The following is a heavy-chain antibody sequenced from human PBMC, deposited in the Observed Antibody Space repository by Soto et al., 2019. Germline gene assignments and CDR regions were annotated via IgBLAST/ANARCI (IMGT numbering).Heavy chain of an antibody. J-gene: IGHJ4*02. CDR3: ARAQHLEMATP. V-gene: IGHV1-3*01. CDR1: GYTFTGYA. CDR2: INAGNGNT. D-gene: IGHD5-12*01. Sequence: QVQLVQSGAEVKKPGASVKVSCKASGYTFTGYAILWVRQAPGQRLEWMGWINAGNGNTKYSQKFQGRVTITRDTSASTAYMELSSLRSEDTAVYYCARAQHLEMATPWGQGTLVTVSS.